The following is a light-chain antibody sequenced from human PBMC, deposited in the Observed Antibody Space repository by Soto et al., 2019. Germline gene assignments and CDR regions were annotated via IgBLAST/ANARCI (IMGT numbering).Light chain of an antibody. J-gene: IGKJ4*01. Sequence: EIVLTQSPGTLSLSPGERATLSCRASQSVSSSYLAWYQQKPGQAPRLLIYGASSRATGIPDRFSGSGSGTDFTLTISRLEPEDFAVYYCQQYGSSKLTFDGGTKVEIK. V-gene: IGKV3-20*01. CDR2: GAS. CDR1: QSVSSSY. CDR3: QQYGSSKLT.